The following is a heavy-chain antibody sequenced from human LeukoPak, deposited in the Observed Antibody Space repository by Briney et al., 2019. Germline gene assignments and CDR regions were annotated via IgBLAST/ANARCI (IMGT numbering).Heavy chain of an antibody. Sequence: SETLSLTCSVSGGSISSSSYYWNWIRQPPGKGLEWIGYIYYSESTNYNPSLKSRVTISVDTSKNQFSLKLSSVTAADTAVYYCAKGRTEGGTLALDYWGQGTLVTVSS. D-gene: IGHD6-19*01. CDR3: AKGRTEGGTLALDY. CDR1: GGSISSSSYY. J-gene: IGHJ4*02. CDR2: IYYSEST. V-gene: IGHV4-61*01.